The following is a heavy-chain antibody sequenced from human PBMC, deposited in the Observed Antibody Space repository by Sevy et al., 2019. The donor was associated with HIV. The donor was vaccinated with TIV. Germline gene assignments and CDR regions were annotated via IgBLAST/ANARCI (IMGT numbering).Heavy chain of an antibody. CDR2: VRGGGDTT. CDR1: GFTFNNYA. Sequence: GESLKISCAASGFTFNNYAMTWVRQAPGKGLEWVSAVRGGGDTTYYADSVKGRFTIPSDNSKNTMYLQMNGLRAEDTAVYYCAKGGSTSGYYLNYFAYWGQGTLVTVSS. J-gene: IGHJ4*02. V-gene: IGHV3-23*01. CDR3: AKGGSTSGYYLNYFAY. D-gene: IGHD3-22*01.